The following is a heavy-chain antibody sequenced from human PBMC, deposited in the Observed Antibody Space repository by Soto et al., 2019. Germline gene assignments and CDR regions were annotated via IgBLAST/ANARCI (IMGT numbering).Heavy chain of an antibody. CDR3: ARDQAGKDLVIRPPGAFDI. J-gene: IGHJ3*02. V-gene: IGHV3-11*01. CDR2: ISSSGSTI. D-gene: IGHD3-9*01. CDR1: GFTFSDYY. Sequence: PGGSLRLSCAASGFTFSDYYMSWIRQAPGKGLEWVSYISSSGSTIYYADSVKGRFTISRDNAKNSLYLQMNSLRAEDTAVYYCARDQAGKDLVIRPPGAFDIWGQGTMVTVSS.